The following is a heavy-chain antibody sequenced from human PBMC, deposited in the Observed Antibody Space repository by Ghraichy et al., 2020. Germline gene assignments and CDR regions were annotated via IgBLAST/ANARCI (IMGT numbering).Heavy chain of an antibody. J-gene: IGHJ6*02. CDR1: GFTFSSYA. D-gene: IGHD5-18*01. CDR3: AKLDSYGPASYYYYYGMDV. CDR2: ISGSGGST. V-gene: IGHV3-23*01. Sequence: GGSLRLSCAASGFTFSSYAMSWVRQAPGKGLEWVSAISGSGGSTYYADSVKGRFTISRDNSKNTLYLQMNSLRAEDTAVYHCAKLDSYGPASYYYYYGMDVWGQGTTVTVSS.